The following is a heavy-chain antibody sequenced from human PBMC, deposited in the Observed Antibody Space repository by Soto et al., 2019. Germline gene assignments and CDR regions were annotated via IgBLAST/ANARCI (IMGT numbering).Heavy chain of an antibody. CDR1: AFTFKNAW. J-gene: IGHJ4*01. CDR3: TTDSYSTIIIVLFAY. V-gene: IGHV3-15*07. Sequence: GGSLRLSCSASAFTFKNAWFNWVRQAPGQGLEWVGRVRSKTDGGTTDYAAPVKGRFAISRDDSNNMVYLQMNSLKIEDTAVYYCTTDSYSTIIIVLFAYWGHGTLVTGSS. D-gene: IGHD3-22*01. CDR2: VRSKTDGGTT.